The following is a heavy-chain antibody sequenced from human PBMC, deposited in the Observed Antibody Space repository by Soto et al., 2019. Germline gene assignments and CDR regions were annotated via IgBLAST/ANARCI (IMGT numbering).Heavy chain of an antibody. J-gene: IGHJ6*02. CDR1: GYTFTSYG. CDR3: ARAGKYYYGSGSPYYYGMDV. Sequence: QVQLVQSGAEVKKPGASVKVSCKASGYTFTSYGVSWVRQAPGQGLEWMGWISGYNGITNYAQKLQGRVTMTTDTSTSTAYKELRSLRPDDTAVYYCARAGKYYYGSGSPYYYGMDVWGQGITVTVSS. CDR2: ISGYNGIT. D-gene: IGHD3-10*01. V-gene: IGHV1-18*04.